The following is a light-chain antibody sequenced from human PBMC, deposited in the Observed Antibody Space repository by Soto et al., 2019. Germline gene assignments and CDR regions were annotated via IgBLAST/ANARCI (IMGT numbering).Light chain of an antibody. Sequence: QLVLTQPASVSGSPGQSITISCTGTSSDVGGYDYVSWYQQHPGKAPKLMIYEVSNRPSGVSSRFSGSKSGNTASLTISGLQAEDEADYYCTSYTSSNTVLFGGGTKLTVL. CDR3: TSYTSSNTVL. CDR2: EVS. J-gene: IGLJ2*01. CDR1: SSDVGGYDY. V-gene: IGLV2-14*01.